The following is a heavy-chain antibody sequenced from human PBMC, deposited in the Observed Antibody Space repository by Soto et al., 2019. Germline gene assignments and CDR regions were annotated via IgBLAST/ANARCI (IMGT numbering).Heavy chain of an antibody. V-gene: IGHV1-69*01. CDR1: GGTFSSYA. D-gene: IGHD5-12*01. J-gene: IGHJ5*02. CDR2: IIPIFGTA. CDR3: AESPHARIYDCFDP. Sequence: QVQLVQSGAEVKKPGSSVKVSCKASGGTFSSYAISWVRQSPGQELEWMGGIIPIFGTANYAQKFQGRGTLTADESTGTPYRELSSLRSEDKAVYYCAESPHARIYDCFDPWGKGTPVTVSS.